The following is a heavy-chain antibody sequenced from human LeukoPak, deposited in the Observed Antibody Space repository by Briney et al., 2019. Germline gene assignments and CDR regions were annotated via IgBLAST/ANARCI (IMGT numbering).Heavy chain of an antibody. Sequence: GGSLRLSCAASGFTFSSYAMSWVRQAPGKGLEWVSAIGGSGGSTYYADSVKGRFTISRDNSKNTLYLQMNSLRAEDTAVYYCTTVGLDYSYVWGQGTVVTVSS. CDR3: TTVGLDYSYV. V-gene: IGHV3-23*01. CDR2: IGGSGGST. D-gene: IGHD5-12*01. CDR1: GFTFSSYA. J-gene: IGHJ3*01.